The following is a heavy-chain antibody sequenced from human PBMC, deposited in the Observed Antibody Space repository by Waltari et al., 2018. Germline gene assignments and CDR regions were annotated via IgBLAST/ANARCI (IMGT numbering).Heavy chain of an antibody. V-gene: IGHV4-34*01. D-gene: IGHD5-12*01. J-gene: IGHJ4*02. CDR1: GGSVSGYY. CDR3: ARLSRYRGYDRRSHFDY. Sequence: QVQLQQWGAGLLKPSETLSLTCAAYGGSVSGYYWSWIRQPPGKGLEWIGKINHRGSTNYNPSHKSRVTISVDTSKNQCSLKLSSVTAADTAVYYFARLSRYRGYDRRSHFDYWGQGTLVTVSS. CDR2: INHRGST.